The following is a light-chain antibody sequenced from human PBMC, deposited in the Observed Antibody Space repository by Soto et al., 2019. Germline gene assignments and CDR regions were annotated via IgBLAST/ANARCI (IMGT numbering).Light chain of an antibody. CDR3: QTWATGNQVV. J-gene: IGLJ2*01. V-gene: IGLV4-69*01. Sequence: QLVLTQSPSASASLGASVKLTCTLSSGHSDYAIAWHQQQPEKGPRFLMKLNSDGSHNKGDGIPDRFSGSSSGAERYLIISRLQSEDEADYYCQTWATGNQVVFGGGTKLTVL. CDR2: LNSDGSH. CDR1: SGHSDYA.